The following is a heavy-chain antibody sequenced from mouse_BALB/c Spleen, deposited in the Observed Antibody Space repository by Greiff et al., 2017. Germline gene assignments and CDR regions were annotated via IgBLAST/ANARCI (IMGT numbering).Heavy chain of an antibody. CDR3: ARAPTGTGYAMDY. D-gene: IGHD4-1*02. CDR2: ISYSGST. J-gene: IGHJ4*01. CDR1: GYSITSDYA. Sequence: EVKLMESGPGLVKPSQSLSLTCTVTGYSITSDYAWNWIRQFPGNKLEWMGYISYSGSTSYNPSLKSRISITRDTSKNQFFLQLNSVTTEDTATYYCARAPTGTGYAMDYWGQGTSVTVSS. V-gene: IGHV3-2*02.